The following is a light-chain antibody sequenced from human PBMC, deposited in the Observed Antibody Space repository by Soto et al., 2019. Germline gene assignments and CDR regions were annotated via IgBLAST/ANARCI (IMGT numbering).Light chain of an antibody. J-gene: IGKJ4*01. CDR2: GAS. CDR3: QQYNNWPPLT. Sequence: EIVLTQSPATLSVSLGETATLSCRAGQSVSSGLAWYQHTPGRAPRLLIYGASTRATGIPTRFSGSGSGTEFTLTISSLQSEDFAVYYCQQYNNWPPLTFGGGTKVDIK. V-gene: IGKV3-15*01. CDR1: QSVSSG.